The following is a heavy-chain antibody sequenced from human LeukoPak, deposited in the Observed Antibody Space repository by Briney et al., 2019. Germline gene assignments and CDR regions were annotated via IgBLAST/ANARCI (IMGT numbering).Heavy chain of an antibody. V-gene: IGHV1-2*02. J-gene: IGHJ4*01. CDR3: ARDTGFPFFDF. CDR1: GYSFIGYY. CDR2: VNPNSGVT. Sequence: ASVKVSCKASGYSFIGYYIHWVRQAPGQGLEWMGSVNPNSGVTDYAQKFQGRITMTRDTSISTAYMELNRLTSDDTAVYYCARDTGFPFFDFWDHGALVTVSS.